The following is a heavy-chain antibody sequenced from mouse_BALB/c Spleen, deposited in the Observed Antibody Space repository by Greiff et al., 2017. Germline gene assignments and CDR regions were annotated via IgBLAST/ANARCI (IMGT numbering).Heavy chain of an antibody. J-gene: IGHJ1*01. V-gene: IGHV3-2*02. Sequence: VQLQQSGPGLVKPSQSLSLTCTVTGYSITSDYAWNWIRQFPGNKLEWMGYISYSGSTSYNPSLKRRISITRDTSKNQFFLQLNSVTTEDTATYYGARGGGLRYPFYFDVWGEGTTVTVSS. D-gene: IGHD1-1*01. CDR1: GYSITSDYA. CDR3: ARGGGLRYPFYFDV. CDR2: ISYSGST.